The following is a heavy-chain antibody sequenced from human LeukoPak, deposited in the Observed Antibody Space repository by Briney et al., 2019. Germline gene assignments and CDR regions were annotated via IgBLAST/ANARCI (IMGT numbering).Heavy chain of an antibody. CDR2: IRSDGSSE. Sequence: GGSLRLSCAASGFTFSTYGTHWVRQAPGKGLEWVAVIRSDGSSEYYADSVKGRFIISRDNSKNTFYLQMNSLRAEDTAVYYCARYCSGGTCYVGLIWGQGTLVTVSS. D-gene: IGHD2-15*01. J-gene: IGHJ4*02. CDR1: GFTFSTYG. V-gene: IGHV3-33*01. CDR3: ARYCSGGTCYVGLI.